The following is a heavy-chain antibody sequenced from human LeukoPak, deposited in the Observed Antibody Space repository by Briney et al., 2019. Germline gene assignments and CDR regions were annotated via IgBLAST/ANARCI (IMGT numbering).Heavy chain of an antibody. V-gene: IGHV1-8*01. D-gene: IGHD3-22*01. CDR3: ARDPRRYYDSSGRYWDWYFDL. J-gene: IGHJ2*01. CDR1: GYTFTSYD. Sequence: ASVKVSCKASGYTFTSYDINWVRQATGQGLEWMGRMNPNSGNTGYAQKFQGRVTMTRNTSISTAYMELSSLRSEDTAVYYCARDPRRYYDSSGRYWDWYFDLWGRGTLVTVSS. CDR2: MNPNSGNT.